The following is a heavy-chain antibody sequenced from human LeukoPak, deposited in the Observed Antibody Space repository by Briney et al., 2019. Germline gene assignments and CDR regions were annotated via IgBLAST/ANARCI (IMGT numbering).Heavy chain of an antibody. D-gene: IGHD1-1*01. V-gene: IGHV1-24*01. Sequence: ASVKVSCKVSGYTLTELSMHWVRQAPGKGREWMGGFDPEDGETIYAQKLQGRVTMTEDTSTDTAYMELSSLRSEDTAVYYCATVRSYNWNGGGWFDPWAQGTLVTVSS. J-gene: IGHJ5*02. CDR3: ATVRSYNWNGGGWFDP. CDR1: GYTLTELS. CDR2: FDPEDGET.